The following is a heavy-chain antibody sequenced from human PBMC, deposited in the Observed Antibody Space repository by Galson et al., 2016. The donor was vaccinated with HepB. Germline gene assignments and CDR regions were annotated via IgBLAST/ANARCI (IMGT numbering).Heavy chain of an antibody. V-gene: IGHV3-33*01. J-gene: IGHJ4*02. CDR1: GVTLSTYG. CDR2: VWQDGSNK. CDR3: ARSDAVAGNIYYFDY. Sequence: SLRLSCAASGVTLSTYGMHWVRQAPGKGPEWVAVVWQDGSNKVYADSVKGRFTISRDDSRSTVYLQMNSLRAEDTAVYFCARSDAVAGNIYYFDYWGQGTLVSVSS. D-gene: IGHD6-19*01.